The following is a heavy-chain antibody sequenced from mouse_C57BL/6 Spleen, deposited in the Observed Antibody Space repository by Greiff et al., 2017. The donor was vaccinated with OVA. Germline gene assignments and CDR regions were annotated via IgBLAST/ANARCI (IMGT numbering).Heavy chain of an antibody. D-gene: IGHD4-1*01. CDR2: ISNLAYSI. CDR1: GFTFSDYG. J-gene: IGHJ1*03. Sequence: EVKLVESGGGLVQPGGSLKLSCAASGFTFSDYGMAWVRQAPRKAPEWVAFISNLAYSIYYADTVTGRFTISRENAKNTLYLEMSSLRSEDTAMYYCARRELGLYWYFDVWGTGTTVTVSS. CDR3: ARRELGLYWYFDV. V-gene: IGHV5-15*04.